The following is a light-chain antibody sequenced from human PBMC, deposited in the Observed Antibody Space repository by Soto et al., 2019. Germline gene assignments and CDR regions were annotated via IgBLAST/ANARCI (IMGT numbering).Light chain of an antibody. V-gene: IGLV1-44*01. CDR3: AAWDDILNGSYV. CDR1: SSNIGSHT. CDR2: NNN. J-gene: IGLJ1*01. Sequence: QSALTQPPSASGAPGERVTISCSGSSSNIGSHTINWYQQLPGTAPKLLIYNNNQRPSGVPERFSGSKSGTSASLAISGLQSEDEADYYCAAWDDILNGSYVFGTGTKVTV.